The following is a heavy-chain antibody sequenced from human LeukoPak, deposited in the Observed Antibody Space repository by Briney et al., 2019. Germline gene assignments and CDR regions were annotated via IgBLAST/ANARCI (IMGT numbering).Heavy chain of an antibody. CDR3: ARVLRTYDRSGLYFWYFDL. V-gene: IGHV4-59*02. D-gene: IGHD3-22*01. Sequence: SETLSLTCTVSGGSVSSDYWNWIRQPPGKELEWIGFINYSGSTNYRPSFESRATISRDTSKNQFSLKLSSVTAADTAVYYCARVLRTYDRSGLYFWYFDLRGSGALVTVSS. CDR1: GGSVSSDY. J-gene: IGHJ2*01. CDR2: INYSGST.